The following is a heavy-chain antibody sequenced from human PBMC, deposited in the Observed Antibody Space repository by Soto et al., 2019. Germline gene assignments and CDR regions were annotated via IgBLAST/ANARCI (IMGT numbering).Heavy chain of an antibody. CDR2: IKQDGSEK. J-gene: IGHJ4*02. CDR1: GFTFSSYW. Sequence: GGSLRLSCAASGFTFSSYWMSWVRQAPGKGLEWVANIKQDGSEKYYVDSVKGRFTISRDNAKNSLYLQMNSLRAEDTAVYYCARQSPAHIYCSSTSCPWDYWGQGTLVTVSS. CDR3: ARQSPAHIYCSSTSCPWDY. V-gene: IGHV3-7*05. D-gene: IGHD2-2*01.